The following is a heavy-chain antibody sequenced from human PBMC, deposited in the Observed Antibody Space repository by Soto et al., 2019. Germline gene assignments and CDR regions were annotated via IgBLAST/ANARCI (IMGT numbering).Heavy chain of an antibody. CDR2: IKQDGSEK. V-gene: IGHV3-7*01. J-gene: IGHJ4*02. D-gene: IGHD6-6*01. CDR1: GFTFSSYW. Sequence: PGGSLRLSCAASGFTFSSYWMSWVRQAPGKGLEWVANIKQDGSEKYYVDSVKGRFTISRDNAKNSLYLQMNSLRAEDTAVYYCAKAGQYSSSYFDYWGQGTLVTVSS. CDR3: AKAGQYSSSYFDY.